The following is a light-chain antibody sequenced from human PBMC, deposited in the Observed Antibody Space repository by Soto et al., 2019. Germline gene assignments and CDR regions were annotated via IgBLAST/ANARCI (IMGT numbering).Light chain of an antibody. J-gene: IGKJ4*01. CDR1: QGISNA. CDR3: QQFYNYPLT. V-gene: IGKV1D-13*01. Sequence: AIQLTQSPSSLSASVGDRVTITCRASQGISNALARYQQTPGKTPKILIYDASGLESGVPSRFSGRGSGTDFALTISTLQPEDFATYYCQQFYNYPLTLRGGTKVDSK. CDR2: DAS.